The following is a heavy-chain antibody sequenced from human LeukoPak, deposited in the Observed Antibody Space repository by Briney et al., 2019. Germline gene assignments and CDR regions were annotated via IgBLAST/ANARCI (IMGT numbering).Heavy chain of an antibody. V-gene: IGHV4-34*01. CDR3: ARGRNWVADTRFEYFQH. Sequence: SETLSLTCAVYGGSFSGYYWSWIRQPPGKGLEWIGEINHSGSTNYNPSLKSRVTISVDTSKNQFSLKLSSVTAADTAVYYCARGRNWVADTRFEYFQHWGQGTLVTVSS. D-gene: IGHD2-15*01. J-gene: IGHJ1*01. CDR1: GGSFSGYY. CDR2: INHSGST.